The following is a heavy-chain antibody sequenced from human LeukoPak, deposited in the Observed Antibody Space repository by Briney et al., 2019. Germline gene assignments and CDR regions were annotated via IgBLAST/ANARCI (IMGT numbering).Heavy chain of an antibody. CDR1: GGSISSYY. D-gene: IGHD1-26*01. V-gene: IGHV4-59*12. CDR3: ARDIEAVGATQYFDY. J-gene: IGHJ4*02. Sequence: SEPLSLTCAVSGGSISSYYWSWIRQAPGKGLEWIGYISYSGTTSYNPSLKSRVTILVDTSKNQFSLKLSSVTAADTAVYYCARDIEAVGATQYFDYWGQGTMVTVSS. CDR2: ISYSGTT.